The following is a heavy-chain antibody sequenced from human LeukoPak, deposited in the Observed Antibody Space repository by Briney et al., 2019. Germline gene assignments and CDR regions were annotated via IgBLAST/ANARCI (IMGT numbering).Heavy chain of an antibody. D-gene: IGHD2-21*01. CDR2: IYYSGST. J-gene: IGHJ3*02. CDR1: GGSISSGDYY. V-gene: IGHV4-30-4*08. Sequence: SETLSLTCTVSGGSISSGDYYWSWIRQPPGKGLEWIGYIYYSGSTYYNPSLKSRVTISVDTSKNQFSLKLSSVTAADTAVYYCARVRGCGGDCYSGAHDAFDIWGQGTMVTVSS. CDR3: ARVRGCGGDCYSGAHDAFDI.